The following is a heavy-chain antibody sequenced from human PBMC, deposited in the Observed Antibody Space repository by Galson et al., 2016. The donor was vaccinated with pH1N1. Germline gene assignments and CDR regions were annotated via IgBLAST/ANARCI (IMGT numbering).Heavy chain of an antibody. J-gene: IGHJ5*02. V-gene: IGHV3-23*01. CDR3: VKGSWRDLRRDGLAAAS. D-gene: IGHD6-25*01. Sequence: SLRLSCAASGFTFRGDAMSWVRQPPGKGLEWVSAVSGSGDYTHYADSVKGRFTISRDNSKNMLYLEMNSLRVEDTATYYCVKGSWRDLRRDGLAAASWGQGTLVTVSS. CDR1: GFTFRGDA. CDR2: VSGSGDYT.